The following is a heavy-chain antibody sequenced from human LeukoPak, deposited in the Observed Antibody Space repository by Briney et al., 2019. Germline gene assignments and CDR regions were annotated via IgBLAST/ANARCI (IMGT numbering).Heavy chain of an antibody. D-gene: IGHD3-22*01. V-gene: IGHV4-39*07. CDR2: IYYSGST. CDR1: GGSISSSSYY. CDR3: ARRPRFYDSSGYYLDY. J-gene: IGHJ4*02. Sequence: PSETLSLTCTVSGGSISSSSYYWGWLRQPPGTGLEWIGSIYYSGSTYYNPSLKSRVTISVDTSKNQFSLKLSSVTAADTAVYYCARRPRFYDSSGYYLDYWGQGTLVTVSS.